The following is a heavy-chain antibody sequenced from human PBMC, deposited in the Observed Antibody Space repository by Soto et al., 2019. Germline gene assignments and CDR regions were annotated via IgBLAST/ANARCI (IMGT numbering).Heavy chain of an antibody. CDR3: TTNYYDSSGYDNWFDP. V-gene: IGHV3-73*01. J-gene: IGHJ5*02. CDR2: IGSKGETYAT. CDR1: GFTFGASA. Sequence: GGSLRLSCAASGFTFGASALQWVRQASGKGLEWLGRIGSKGETYATTYAASVKGRFTISRDDSKKTAYLQMNSLKTEDTAVYYCTTNYYDSSGYDNWFDPWGQGTLVTVSS. D-gene: IGHD3-22*01.